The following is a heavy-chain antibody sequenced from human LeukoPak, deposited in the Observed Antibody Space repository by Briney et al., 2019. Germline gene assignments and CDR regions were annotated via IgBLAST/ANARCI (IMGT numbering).Heavy chain of an antibody. CDR2: SSAYNGNT. V-gene: IGHV1-18*04. J-gene: IGHJ4*02. D-gene: IGHD6-13*01. CDR1: GYTFTSYG. Sequence: VASVKVSCKASGYTFTSYGISWVRQAPGQGLEWRGWSSAYNGNTNYAQKLQGRVTMTPDTSTSTAYMELRSLRSDDTAVYYCARARAAGTPTLFDYWGQGTLVTVSS. CDR3: ARARAAGTPTLFDY.